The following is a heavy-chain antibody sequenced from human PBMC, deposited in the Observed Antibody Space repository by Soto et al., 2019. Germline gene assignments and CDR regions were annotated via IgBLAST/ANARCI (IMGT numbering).Heavy chain of an antibody. CDR1: GYTFTSYG. CDR2: ISAYNGNT. D-gene: IGHD2-15*01. V-gene: IGHV1-18*01. J-gene: IGHJ4*02. Sequence: QVPLVQSGAEVKKPGASVKVSCKASGYTFTSYGISWVRQAPGQGLEWMGWISAYNGNTNYAQKFQGRVTMTTDTSTTTAYMELRSLKSDDTAVYYCARRGMVAPFGYFDSWGQGTLVTVSS. CDR3: ARRGMVAPFGYFDS.